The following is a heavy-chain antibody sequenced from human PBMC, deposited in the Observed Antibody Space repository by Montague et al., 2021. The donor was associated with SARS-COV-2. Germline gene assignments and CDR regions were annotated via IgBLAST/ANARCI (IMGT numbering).Heavy chain of an antibody. CDR2: ISYDGSNK. J-gene: IGHJ6*02. D-gene: IGHD2-15*01. Sequence: SLRLSRAASGFTFISYGMHWVRQAPGKGLEWVAIISYDGSNKYYAGSVKGRFTVSRDNSKNTLYLQMNSLRAEDTAVYYCAKAIYCYGGSCYFYGMDVWGQGTTVTVSS. CDR3: AKAIYCYGGSCYFYGMDV. V-gene: IGHV3-30*18. CDR1: GFTFISYG.